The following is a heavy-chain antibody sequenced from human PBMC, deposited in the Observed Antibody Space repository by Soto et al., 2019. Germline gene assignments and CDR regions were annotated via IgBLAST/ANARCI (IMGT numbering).Heavy chain of an antibody. J-gene: IGHJ5*02. CDR3: ALAGWSDPAWFDP. CDR2: MSFSGGST. CDR1: GFSCSNFP. V-gene: IGHV3-23*01. Sequence: GGSLRLSCAASGFSCSNFPMHWFRQAPGKGLEWVAVMSFSGGSTYYADSVKGRFTISRDNSKNTLYLQMNSLRAEDTAVYYCALAGWSDPAWFDPWGQGTLVTVSS. D-gene: IGHD2-15*01.